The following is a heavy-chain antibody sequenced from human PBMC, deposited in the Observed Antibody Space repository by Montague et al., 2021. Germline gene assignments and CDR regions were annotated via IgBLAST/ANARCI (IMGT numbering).Heavy chain of an antibody. CDR1: GFTFSVYA. CDR3: AKNRAAPGRSSFDY. V-gene: IGHV3-23*01. CDR2: TSATGGGT. J-gene: IGHJ4*02. D-gene: IGHD6-13*01. Sequence: SLRLSCAASGFTFSVYAMSWVRQAPGKGLEWVSGTSATGGGTFYADSVKGRFIISRDNSKNTLLLQMNSLRADDTAVYYCAKNRAAPGRSSFDYWGQGTLVTVSS.